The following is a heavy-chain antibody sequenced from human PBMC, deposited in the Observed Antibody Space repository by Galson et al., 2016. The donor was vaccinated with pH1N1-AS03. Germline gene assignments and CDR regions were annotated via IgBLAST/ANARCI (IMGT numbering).Heavy chain of an antibody. Sequence: SVKVSCKASGYSFPTYSFNWVRQAPGQGLEWLGWLSAYSGDTHYARKFQGRVTLTTDTSTSTAYMELRSLTSDDTAVYYCARAHYNADYVPDFWGQGTLVTVSS. CDR1: GYSFPTYS. D-gene: IGHD4-17*01. J-gene: IGHJ4*02. CDR2: LSAYSGDT. CDR3: ARAHYNADYVPDF. V-gene: IGHV1-18*04.